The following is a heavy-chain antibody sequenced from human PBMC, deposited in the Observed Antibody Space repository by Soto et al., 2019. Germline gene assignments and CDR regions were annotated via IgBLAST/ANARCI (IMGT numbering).Heavy chain of an antibody. J-gene: IGHJ6*02. D-gene: IGHD2-15*01. Sequence: GASVKVSCKASGGTFSSYAISWVRQAPGQRLEWMGGIIPIFGTANYAQKFQGRVTITADESTSTAYMELSSLRSEDTAVYCCARKLPVLSMTLPYYYYYGMDVWGQGSTVTVSS. CDR2: IIPIFGTA. CDR3: ARKLPVLSMTLPYYYYYGMDV. CDR1: GGTFSSYA. V-gene: IGHV1-69*13.